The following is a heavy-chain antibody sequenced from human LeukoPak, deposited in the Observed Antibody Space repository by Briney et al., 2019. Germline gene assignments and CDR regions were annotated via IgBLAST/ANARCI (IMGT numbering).Heavy chain of an antibody. J-gene: IGHJ4*02. CDR1: GFTFSNSV. V-gene: IGHV3-23*01. D-gene: IGHD5-18*01. Sequence: GGSLRLSCAASGFTFSNSVMNWVRQAPGKGLEWVSGISGSGGSTFYADSVKGRFTISRDKSKNTLYLQMNSLRAEDTAVYYCATGVRGYSYGYFDYWGQGTLVTVSP. CDR2: ISGSGGST. CDR3: ATGVRGYSYGYFDY.